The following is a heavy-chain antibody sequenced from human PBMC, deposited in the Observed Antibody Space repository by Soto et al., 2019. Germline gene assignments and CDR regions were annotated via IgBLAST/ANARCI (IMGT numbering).Heavy chain of an antibody. V-gene: IGHV5-51*01. D-gene: IGHD1-7*01. CDR3: ARRESITGTTLFWFDP. CDR2: IYPGDSDT. CDR1: GYSFTNCW. Sequence: GESLKISCKGSGYSFTNCWIAWVRHMPGKGLEWMGIIYPGDSDTRYSPSFQGQVTISADKSISTAYLQWSSLKASDTAMYYCARRESITGTTLFWFDPWGQGTLVTVSS. J-gene: IGHJ5*02.